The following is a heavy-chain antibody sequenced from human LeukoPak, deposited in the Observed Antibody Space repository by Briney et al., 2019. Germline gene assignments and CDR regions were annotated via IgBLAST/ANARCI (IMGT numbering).Heavy chain of an antibody. CDR3: ASHRWDSGYDVNIWFDH. V-gene: IGHV4-59*08. CDR1: GGSISNYY. J-gene: IGHJ5*02. CDR2: IYYSGST. Sequence: PSETLSLTCTVSGGSISNYYWSWIRQPPGKGLEWIGYIYYSGSTKYNPSLTSRVTISVDTSKNQFSLNLSSVTAADTAVYYCASHRWDSGYDVNIWFDHWGQGTLVTVSS. D-gene: IGHD5-12*01.